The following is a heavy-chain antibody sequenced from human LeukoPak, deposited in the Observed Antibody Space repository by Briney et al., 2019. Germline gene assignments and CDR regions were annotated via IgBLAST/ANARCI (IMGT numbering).Heavy chain of an antibody. D-gene: IGHD2-15*01. J-gene: IGHJ6*03. CDR3: ARLLGYCSGGSCYSHYYYYYYMDV. CDR2: IYYSGST. CDR1: GGSISSYY. Sequence: SETLSLTCTVSGGSISSYYWSWIRQPPGKGLEWIGYIYYSGSTNYNPSLKSRVTISVDTSKNQFSLKLSSVTAADTAVYYCARLLGYCSGGSCYSHYYYYYYMDVWGKGTTVTISS. V-gene: IGHV4-59*01.